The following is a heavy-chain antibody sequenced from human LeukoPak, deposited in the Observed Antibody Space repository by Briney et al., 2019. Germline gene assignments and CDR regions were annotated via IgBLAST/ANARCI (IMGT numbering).Heavy chain of an antibody. J-gene: IGHJ4*02. CDR3: ATGTGYYPSPDY. V-gene: IGHV1-24*01. Sequence: ASVXVSXXXXXXTXTELSMHWVRQXPGKGLEWMGGFDPEDGETIYAQKFQGRVTMTEDTSTDTAYMELSSLRSEGTAVYYCATGTGYYPSPDYWGQGTLVTVSS. CDR2: FDPEDGET. CDR1: XXTXTELS. D-gene: IGHD3/OR15-3a*01.